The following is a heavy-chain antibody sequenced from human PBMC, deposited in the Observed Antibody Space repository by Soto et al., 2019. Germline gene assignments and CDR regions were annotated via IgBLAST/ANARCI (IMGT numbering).Heavy chain of an antibody. D-gene: IGHD3-3*01. Sequence: SETLSLTCTVSGGSISSYYWSWIRQPPGKGLEWIGYIYYSGSTNYNPSLKSRVTISVDTSKNQFSLKLSSVTAADTAVYYCARGSFLVIFGDMDVWGKGTTVTVSS. CDR2: IYYSGST. CDR3: ARGSFLVIFGDMDV. J-gene: IGHJ6*03. CDR1: GGSISSYY. V-gene: IGHV4-59*01.